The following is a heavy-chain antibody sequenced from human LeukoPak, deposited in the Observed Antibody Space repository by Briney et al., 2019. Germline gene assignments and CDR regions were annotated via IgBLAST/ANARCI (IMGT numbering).Heavy chain of an antibody. V-gene: IGHV1-46*01. CDR3: ARVEVVTASFVY. D-gene: IGHD2-21*02. CDR1: GYTFTSYY. Sequence: ASVKVSCKASGYTFTSYYMHWVRQAPGQGLEWMGIINPSGGNTSYAQKFQGRVTMTRDTSTSTVYMELSSLRSEDTAVYYCARVEVVTASFVYWGQGTLVTVSS. J-gene: IGHJ4*02. CDR2: INPSGGNT.